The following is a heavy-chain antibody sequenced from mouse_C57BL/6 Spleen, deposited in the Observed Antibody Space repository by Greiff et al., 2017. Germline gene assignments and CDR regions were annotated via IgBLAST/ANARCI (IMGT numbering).Heavy chain of an antibody. Sequence: ESGPGLVKPSQSLSLTCSVTGYSITSGYYWNWIRQFPGNKLEWMGYISYDGSNNYNPSLKNRISITRDTSKNQFFLKLNSVTTEDTATYYCARRRGKLGLDAMDYWGQGTSVTVSS. J-gene: IGHJ4*01. V-gene: IGHV3-6*01. CDR3: ARRRGKLGLDAMDY. CDR2: ISYDGSN. CDR1: GYSITSGYY. D-gene: IGHD4-1*01.